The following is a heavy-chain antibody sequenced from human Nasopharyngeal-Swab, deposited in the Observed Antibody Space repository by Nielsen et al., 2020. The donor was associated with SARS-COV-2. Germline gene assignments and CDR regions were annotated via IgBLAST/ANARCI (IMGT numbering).Heavy chain of an antibody. D-gene: IGHD5-18*01. J-gene: IGHJ6*02. V-gene: IGHV1-18*01. Sequence: ASVKVSCKASGYTFTSYGISWVRQAPGQGLEWMGWISAYNGNTNYAQKLQGRVTMTTDTSTSTAYMELRSLRSDDTAVYYCATIQPSNYYYYGMDVWGQGTTVTVSS. CDR2: ISAYNGNT. CDR1: GYTFTSYG. CDR3: ATIQPSNYYYYGMDV.